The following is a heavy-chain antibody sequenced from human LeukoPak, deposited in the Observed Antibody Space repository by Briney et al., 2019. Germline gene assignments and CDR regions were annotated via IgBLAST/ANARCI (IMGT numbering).Heavy chain of an antibody. D-gene: IGHD3-10*01. J-gene: IGHJ4*02. CDR2: INWNGGST. V-gene: IGHV3-20*04. CDR3: AKAKGLFTMVRGVISYYFDY. Sequence: GGSLRLSCAASGFTFDDYGMSWVRQAPGKGLEWVSGINWNGGSTGYADSVKGRFTISRDNSKNTLYLQMNSLRAEDTAVYYCAKAKGLFTMVRGVISYYFDYWGQGTLVTVSS. CDR1: GFTFDDYG.